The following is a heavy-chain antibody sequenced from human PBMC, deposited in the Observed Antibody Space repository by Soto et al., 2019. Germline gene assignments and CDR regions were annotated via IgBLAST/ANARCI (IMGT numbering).Heavy chain of an antibody. D-gene: IGHD5-12*01. J-gene: IGHJ5*02. CDR2: IHYSGTT. CDR3: AREYVGSDKNWFDP. V-gene: IGHV4-31*03. Sequence: QVQLQESGPGLVKPSQTLSLTCTVSGGSISSGGYYWSWIRQHPGKGLEWIGYIHYSGTTYYIPSLKSRITMSIDTSKNQFSLKLSSVTAADTAVYYCAREYVGSDKNWFDPWGHGTLVTVSS. CDR1: GGSISSGGYY.